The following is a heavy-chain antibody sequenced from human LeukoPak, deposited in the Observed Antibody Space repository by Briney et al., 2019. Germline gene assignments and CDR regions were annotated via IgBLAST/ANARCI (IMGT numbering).Heavy chain of an antibody. Sequence: GGSLRLSCAASGFTFSSYDMNWVRQAPGKGLEWGSSISRSSSSIYYADSVKGRFTISRDNAKNSLYLQMNSLGAEDTAVYYCVRDLSTVTTNNWFDPWGQGTLVTVSS. CDR3: VRDLSTVTTNNWFDP. CDR1: GFTFSSYD. V-gene: IGHV3-21*01. CDR2: ISRSSSSI. D-gene: IGHD4-17*01. J-gene: IGHJ5*02.